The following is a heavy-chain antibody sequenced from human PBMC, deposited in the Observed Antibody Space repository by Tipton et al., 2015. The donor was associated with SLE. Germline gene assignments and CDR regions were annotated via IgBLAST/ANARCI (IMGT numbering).Heavy chain of an antibody. J-gene: IGHJ3*01. D-gene: IGHD3-10*01. CDR1: GGSISNYY. CDR2: IYFSGSA. Sequence: TLSLTCTVSGGSISNYYWSWIRQPPGKGLEWIWYIYFSGSANYNPSLKSRVTISLDTSKNQFSLKLSSVTAADTAVYYCARHLGVIVAFEVWGQGTVLTVS. CDR3: ARHLGVIVAFEV. V-gene: IGHV4-59*01.